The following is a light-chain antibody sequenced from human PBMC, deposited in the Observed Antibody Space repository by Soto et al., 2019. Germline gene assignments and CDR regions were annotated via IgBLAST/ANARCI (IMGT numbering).Light chain of an antibody. CDR3: QRYGSAPPHT. J-gene: IGKJ2*01. CDR1: QSVSNNY. CDR2: GAS. V-gene: IGKV3-20*01. Sequence: EIVLTQSPGTLSLSPGEGATLSCRASQSVSNNYLAWYQQKPGQAPRLLISGASRRATGVPDRFSGSGSGTDFTLTISRLESEDFAVYYCQRYGSAPPHTFAQGTKVDI.